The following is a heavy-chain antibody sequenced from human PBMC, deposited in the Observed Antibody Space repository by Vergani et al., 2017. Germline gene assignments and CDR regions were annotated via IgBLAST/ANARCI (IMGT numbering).Heavy chain of an antibody. CDR1: GYTFTSYG. CDR2: ISAYNGKT. CDR3: ARETDYSGSNYRYFDY. D-gene: IGHD1-26*01. V-gene: IGHV1-18*01. Sequence: QVQLVQSGAEVKKPGASVMVSCKASGYTFTSYGICLVQQAPGQGLEWMGWISAYNGKTNYAQKLQGRVTMTTDTSTSTAYMELRSLRSDDTAVYYCARETDYSGSNYRYFDYWGQGTLVTVSS. J-gene: IGHJ4*02.